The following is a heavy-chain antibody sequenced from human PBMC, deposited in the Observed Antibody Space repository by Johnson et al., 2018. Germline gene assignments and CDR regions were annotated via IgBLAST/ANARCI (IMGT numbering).Heavy chain of an antibody. J-gene: IGHJ6*03. CDR1: GGTFSSYA. CDR3: ATVTSYYYYMDV. CDR2: SIPILGMA. V-gene: IGHV1-69*04. Sequence: QVQLVQSGAEVKKPGSSVKVSCNASGGTFSSYAINWVRQAPGQGLEWMGRSIPILGMANSAQKFQGRVTITADKSTSTAYLERSSLTPEDTAVYYCATVTSYYYYMDVWGKGTTVTVSS. D-gene: IGHD2/OR15-2a*01.